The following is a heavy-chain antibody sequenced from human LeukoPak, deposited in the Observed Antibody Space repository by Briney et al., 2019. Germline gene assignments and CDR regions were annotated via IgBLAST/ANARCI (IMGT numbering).Heavy chain of an antibody. CDR3: ARAKGGYNYYFDY. CDR2: VYHSGTS. V-gene: IGHV4-59*11. CDR1: GGSINTHY. Sequence: SETLSLTCTVSGGSINTHYWSWIRQPPGKGLEWIASVYHSGTSNYNPSLKSRVTMSVDTSKNQFSLKLSSVTAADTAVYYCARAKGGYNYYFDYWGQGTLVTVSS. J-gene: IGHJ4*02. D-gene: IGHD5-24*01.